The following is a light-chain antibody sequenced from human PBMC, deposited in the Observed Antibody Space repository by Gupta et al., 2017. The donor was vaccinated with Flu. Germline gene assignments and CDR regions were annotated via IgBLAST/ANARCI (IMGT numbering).Light chain of an antibody. CDR3: QQHYEWLRT. V-gene: IGKV3-15*01. CDR1: QNIGNN. J-gene: IGKJ2*01. Sequence: LATLSVSPGERATLSCRASQNIGNNLAWYQQKPGQAPRLLIYSASARAPTTPVRFSGRGSGTEFSLTISSLQSEDFAVYYCQQHYEWLRTFGQGTQLDIK. CDR2: SAS.